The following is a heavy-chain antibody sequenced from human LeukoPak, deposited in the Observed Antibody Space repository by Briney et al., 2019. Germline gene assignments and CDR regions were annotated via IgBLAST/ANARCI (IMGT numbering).Heavy chain of an antibody. J-gene: IGHJ4*02. CDR3: ARGAAAGHYFDY. V-gene: IGHV4-59*01. CDR1: GGSISSYY. D-gene: IGHD6-13*01. CDR2: IYYSGST. Sequence: SETLSLTCTVSGGSISSYYWSWSRQPPGKGLEWIGYIYYSGSTNYNPSLKSRVTISVDTSKNQFSLKLSSVTAADTAVYYCARGAAAGHYFDYWGQGTLVTVSS.